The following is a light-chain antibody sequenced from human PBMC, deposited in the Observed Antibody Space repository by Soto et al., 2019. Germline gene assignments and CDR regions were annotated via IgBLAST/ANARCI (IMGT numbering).Light chain of an antibody. CDR2: GAS. J-gene: IGKJ1*01. V-gene: IGKV3-15*01. Sequence: EIVMTQSPATLSVSPGEGATLSCRASQSVSINLAWYQQRPGQAPRLPIYGASTRAAGIPARFSGSGSDTEFTLTISSLQSEDFAVYDCQRYNHWPSWTFGQGAKVEIK. CDR1: QSVSIN. CDR3: QRYNHWPSWT.